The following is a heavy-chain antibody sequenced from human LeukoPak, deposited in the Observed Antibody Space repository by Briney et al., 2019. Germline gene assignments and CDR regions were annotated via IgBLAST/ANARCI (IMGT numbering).Heavy chain of an antibody. CDR2: INHSGST. V-gene: IGHV4-34*01. J-gene: IGHJ5*02. CDR1: GGSFSGYY. Sequence: SETLSLTCAVYGGSFSGYYWSWIRQPPGKGLEWIGEINHSGSTNYNPSLKSRVTISVDTSKNQFSLKLSSVTAADTAVYYCARARPPRITIFGVVSPNWFDPGAREPWSPSPQ. CDR3: ARARPPRITIFGVVSPNWFDP. D-gene: IGHD3-3*01.